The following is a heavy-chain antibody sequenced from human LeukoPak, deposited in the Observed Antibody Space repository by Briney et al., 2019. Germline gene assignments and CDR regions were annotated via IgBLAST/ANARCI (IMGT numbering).Heavy chain of an antibody. D-gene: IGHD1-26*01. V-gene: IGHV4-4*07. CDR3: ARVPNYSGSYLPDY. J-gene: IGHJ4*02. CDR1: GGSISSYY. Sequence: SETLSLTCTVSGGSISSYYWSWIRQPAGKGLEWIGRIYSSGSTNYNPSLKSRVIMSVDTSKNQFSLKLTSVTAADTAVYYCARVPNYSGSYLPDYWGQGTLVTVSS. CDR2: IYSSGST.